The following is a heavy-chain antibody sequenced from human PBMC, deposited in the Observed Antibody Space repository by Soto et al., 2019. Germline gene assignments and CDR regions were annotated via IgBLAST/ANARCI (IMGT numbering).Heavy chain of an antibody. CDR2: IKPDESEK. CDR1: GFTFSDSW. J-gene: IGHJ5*02. CDR3: VRGGINYAS. Sequence: EVHLVESGGGLVQPGGSLRLSCTASGFTFSDSWMTWVRQAPGKGLEWVARIKPDESEKKYADSVKGRFSISRDNAKNSMYVQMASLRGEDTAVYYCVRGGINYASWGQGTLVTVSS. V-gene: IGHV3-7*01. D-gene: IGHD4-4*01.